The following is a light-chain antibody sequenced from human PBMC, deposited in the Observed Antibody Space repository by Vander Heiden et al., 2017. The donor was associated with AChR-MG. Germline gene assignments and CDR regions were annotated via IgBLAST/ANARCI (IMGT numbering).Light chain of an antibody. Sequence: DIVMTQSPDSLAMSLGERATINSKSSQSVLYSDNNKNYLAWYQQKPGQPPKLLIYWATTREAGVPDRFSGSGSGTDFTLTISSLQAEDVAVYYCQQYYSTPTFGQGTKVEIK. CDR1: QSVLYSDNNKNY. J-gene: IGKJ1*01. CDR3: QQYYSTPT. CDR2: WAT. V-gene: IGKV4-1*01.